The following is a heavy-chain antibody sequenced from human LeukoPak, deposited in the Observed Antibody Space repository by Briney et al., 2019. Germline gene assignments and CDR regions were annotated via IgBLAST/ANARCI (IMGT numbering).Heavy chain of an antibody. D-gene: IGHD4-11*01. V-gene: IGHV3-7*01. Sequence: GGSLRLSCTASGFTFGDYLMSWVRQAPGKGLEWVANMNEDGSEKNYVDSVKGRFTISRDNAQDSLYLQMNSLRAEDTAVYYCARDRGYSNFDYWGQGTLLTVSS. CDR2: MNEDGSEK. CDR3: ARDRGYSNFDY. J-gene: IGHJ4*02. CDR1: GFTFGDYL.